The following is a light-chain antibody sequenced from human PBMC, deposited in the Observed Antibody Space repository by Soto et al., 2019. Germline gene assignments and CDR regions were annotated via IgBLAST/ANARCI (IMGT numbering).Light chain of an antibody. CDR2: KIS. V-gene: IGKV2-24*01. CDR3: MQATQSYT. J-gene: IGKJ2*01. CDR1: QSLVHIDGNTY. Sequence: DIVLTQTRLSSPVTLGQPASISCRSSQSLVHIDGNTYFNWLQQRPGQPPRLLIYKISNRFPGVPDIFSGSGAGTDFTLKISRVEAEDVVVYYCMQATQSYTFGQGTRLEIK.